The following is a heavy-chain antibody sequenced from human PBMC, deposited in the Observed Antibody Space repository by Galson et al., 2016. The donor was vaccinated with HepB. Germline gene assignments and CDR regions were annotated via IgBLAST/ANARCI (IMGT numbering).Heavy chain of an antibody. Sequence: SVKVSCKATGYTFTNFAINWVRQAPGRGLEWMGWMHANSENTGNAEKFEDRLTMTRDTTISTAYMELSSLTSEDTAVYYCARGNGDAFGIGSKYLDNWLDPWGQGTLVIVSS. J-gene: IGHJ5*02. CDR1: GYTFTNFA. V-gene: IGHV1-8*01. CDR2: MHANSENT. D-gene: IGHD3-3*01. CDR3: ARGNGDAFGIGSKYLDNWLDP.